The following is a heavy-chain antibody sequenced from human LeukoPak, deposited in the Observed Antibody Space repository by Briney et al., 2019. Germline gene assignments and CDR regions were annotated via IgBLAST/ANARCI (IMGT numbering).Heavy chain of an antibody. D-gene: IGHD3-9*01. CDR2: INPNSGGT. V-gene: IGHV1-2*02. Sequence: ASVKVSCKASGYTFTGYYMHWVRQAPGQGLEWMGWINPNSGGTNYAQKFHGRVTMTRDTSISTAYMELSRLRSDDTAVYYCAGSGYDILTGYWGGFDPWGQGTLVTVSS. J-gene: IGHJ5*02. CDR1: GYTFTGYY. CDR3: AGSGYDILTGYWGGFDP.